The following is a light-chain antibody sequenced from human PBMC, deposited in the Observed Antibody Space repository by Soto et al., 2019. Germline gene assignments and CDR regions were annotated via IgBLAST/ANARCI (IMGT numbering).Light chain of an antibody. V-gene: IGLV2-11*01. CDR1: SSDVGGYNY. Sequence: QSALTQPRSVSGSHGQSVTISCTGTSSDVGGYNYVSWYQQHPGKAPKLMIYDVSKRPSGVPDRFSGSKSGNTASLTISGLQAEDEADYYCCSYAGSYTVVFGTGTKLTVL. CDR2: DVS. CDR3: CSYAGSYTVV. J-gene: IGLJ1*01.